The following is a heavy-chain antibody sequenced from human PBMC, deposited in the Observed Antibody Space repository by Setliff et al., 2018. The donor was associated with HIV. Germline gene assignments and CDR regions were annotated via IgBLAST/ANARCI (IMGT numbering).Heavy chain of an antibody. CDR2: IYWDADK. J-gene: IGHJ4*02. CDR3: AHNHLAVAGSHYFDY. D-gene: IGHD6-19*01. V-gene: IGHV2-5*02. CDR1: GFSLSTNGVG. Sequence: ESGPPLVNPTQTLTLTCTFSGFSLSTNGVGVGWIRQPPGKALEWLALIYWDADKRYSPSLRNRLTITKDTSKNQVLLTMTNMDPLDTATYYCAHNHLAVAGSHYFDYWGQGTLVTVSS.